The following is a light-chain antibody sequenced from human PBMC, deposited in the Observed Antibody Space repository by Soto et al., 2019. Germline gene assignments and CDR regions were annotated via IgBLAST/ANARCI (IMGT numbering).Light chain of an antibody. CDR2: EVT. J-gene: IGLJ3*02. CDR3: TSYTTRTALV. Sequence: QSALTQPPSVSGSPGQSVTISCIGTSSDIGSYDRVSWYQQSPGTAPKLIIYEVTNRPSGVAGRFSGSKSGNTASLTISGLQAEDEADYYCTSYTTRTALVFCGGTKLTVI. CDR1: SSDIGSYDR. V-gene: IGLV2-18*02.